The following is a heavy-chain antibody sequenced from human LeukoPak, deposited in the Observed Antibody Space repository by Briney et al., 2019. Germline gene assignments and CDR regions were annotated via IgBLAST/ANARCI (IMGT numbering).Heavy chain of an antibody. D-gene: IGHD3-3*01. CDR2: MNRNSGNT. V-gene: IGHV1-8*02. CDR3: ARFQGYYDFWSV. CDR1: GFSFRTYA. Sequence: PGGSLRLSCAASGFSFRTYAINWVRQAAAQGLEGRGRMNRNSGNTGYAQKFQGRVTMTRTTSISTAYMELRSLRSEDTAVYYCARFQGYYDFWSVWGQGTLVTVSS. J-gene: IGHJ4*02.